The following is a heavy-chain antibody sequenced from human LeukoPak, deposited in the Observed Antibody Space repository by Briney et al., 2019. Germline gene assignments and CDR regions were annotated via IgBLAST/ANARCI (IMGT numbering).Heavy chain of an antibody. D-gene: IGHD3-10*01. V-gene: IGHV1-18*01. CDR3: ARASSSYGSGLSYIDY. Sequence: ASVKVSCKASGYIFANHGLTWVRQAPGQGLEWMGWINTDNGDTNYAQKVQDRVTLTTGASTKTAYMELRSLSSDDTAFYYCARASSSYGSGLSYIDYWGQGTLVTVSS. CDR2: INTDNGDT. J-gene: IGHJ4*02. CDR1: GYIFANHG.